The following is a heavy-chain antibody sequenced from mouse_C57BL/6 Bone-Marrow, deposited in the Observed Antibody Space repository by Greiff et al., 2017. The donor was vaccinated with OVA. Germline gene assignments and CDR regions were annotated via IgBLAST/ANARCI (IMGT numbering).Heavy chain of an antibody. CDR2: INPYNGGT. CDR1: GYTFTDYY. CDR3: ARSIYYEYDDY. J-gene: IGHJ2*01. V-gene: IGHV1-19*01. Sequence: VQLQQSGPVLVKPGASVKMSCKASGYTFTDYYMNWVKQSHGKSLEWIGVINPYNGGTSYNQKFKGKATLTVDKSSSTAYMEINSRTSEDSAVNYCARSIYYEYDDYWGQGTTLTVSA. D-gene: IGHD2-4*01.